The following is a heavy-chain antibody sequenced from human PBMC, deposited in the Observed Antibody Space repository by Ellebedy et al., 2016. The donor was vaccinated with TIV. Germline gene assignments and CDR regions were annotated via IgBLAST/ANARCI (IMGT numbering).Heavy chain of an antibody. V-gene: IGHV4-39*07. J-gene: IGHJ3*02. CDR1: GGSISSSSYY. CDR3: ARFVRATKAFDI. Sequence: MPSETLSHTCTVSGGSISSSSYYWGWIRLPPGKGLEWIGNIYYSGSTYYNPSLQSRVTISVDTSKNQFSLRLNSVTAADTAVYYCARFVRATKAFDIWGQGTMVTVSS. CDR2: IYYSGST. D-gene: IGHD5-12*01.